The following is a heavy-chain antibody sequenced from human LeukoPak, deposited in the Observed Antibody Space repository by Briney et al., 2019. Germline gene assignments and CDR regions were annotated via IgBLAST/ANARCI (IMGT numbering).Heavy chain of an antibody. J-gene: IGHJ4*02. CDR2: ISSSRSFT. V-gene: IGHV3-11*03. Sequence: GGSLRLSCAASGFIFSDYYMTWIRQAPGKGLEWVSYISSSRSFTNYADSVKGRFTISRDTAKNSLYLQMNSLRAEDTAVYYCARLRGYSYGLDYWGQGILVTVSS. D-gene: IGHD5-18*01. CDR3: ARLRGYSYGLDY. CDR1: GFIFSDYY.